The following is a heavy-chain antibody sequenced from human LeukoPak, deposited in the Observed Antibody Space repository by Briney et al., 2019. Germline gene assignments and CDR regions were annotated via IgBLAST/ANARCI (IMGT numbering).Heavy chain of an antibody. V-gene: IGHV5-51*01. CDR1: GYSFTSYW. CDR2: IYPGDSDT. CDR3: ASQGGSSPPHYYYYYMDV. Sequence: GESLKISCKGSGYSFTSYWIGWVRQMPGKGLEWMGIIYPGDSDTRYSPSFQGQVTISADKSISTAYLQWSSLKASDTAMYYCASQGGSSPPHYYYYYMDVWGKGITVTVSS. D-gene: IGHD6-6*01. J-gene: IGHJ6*03.